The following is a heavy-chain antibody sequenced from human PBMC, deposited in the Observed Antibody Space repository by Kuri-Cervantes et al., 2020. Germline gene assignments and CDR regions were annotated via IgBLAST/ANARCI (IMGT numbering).Heavy chain of an antibody. CDR1: GYTLTSYG. D-gene: IGHD6-19*01. CDR3: ARFAVTGPRWFDP. J-gene: IGHJ5*02. V-gene: IGHV1-18*01. CDR2: ISGYNGDT. Sequence: ASVKVSCKASGYTLTSYGISWVRQASGQGLEWMGWISGYNGDTNYAQKFQGGVTMTTDTSTSTTSMELRSLRSDDTAVYYCARFAVTGPRWFDPWGQGTLVTVSS.